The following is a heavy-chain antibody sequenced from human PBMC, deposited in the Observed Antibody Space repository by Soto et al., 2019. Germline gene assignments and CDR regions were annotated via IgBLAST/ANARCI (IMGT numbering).Heavy chain of an antibody. CDR2: ISGDGGTT. CDR1: GFTFSSSW. D-gene: IGHD1-26*01. V-gene: IGHV3-74*01. J-gene: IGHJ4*02. Sequence: GGSLRLSCAASGFTFSSSWMYWFRQAPGKGLVWVSGISGDGGTTTHADSVKGRFTISRDDAKNTLYLQMNSLRVEDTAVYYCARAGLLASGDYWGQGTLVTVSS. CDR3: ARAGLLASGDY.